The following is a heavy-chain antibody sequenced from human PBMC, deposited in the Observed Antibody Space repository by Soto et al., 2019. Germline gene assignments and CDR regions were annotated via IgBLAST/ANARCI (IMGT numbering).Heavy chain of an antibody. Sequence: GESLKISCKGSGYSFTSYWIGWVRQMPGKGLEWMGIIYPGDSDTRYSPSFRGQVTISADKSISTAYLQWSSLKASDTAMYYCASRYCSSTSCYFAFDIWGQGTMVTVSS. J-gene: IGHJ3*02. CDR3: ASRYCSSTSCYFAFDI. CDR2: IYPGDSDT. CDR1: GYSFTSYW. D-gene: IGHD2-2*01. V-gene: IGHV5-51*01.